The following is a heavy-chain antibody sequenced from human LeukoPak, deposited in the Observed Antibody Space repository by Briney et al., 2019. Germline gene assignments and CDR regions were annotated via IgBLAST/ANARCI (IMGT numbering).Heavy chain of an antibody. J-gene: IGHJ4*02. Sequence: SETLSLTCAVSGYSISSSSYYWRWIRQPPGKGREWIGSIYYSGSTYYNPSLKSRVTISVDTSKNQFSLKLSSVTAADTAVYYCARLYCSGGSCPPDYWGQGTLVTVSS. V-gene: IGHV4-39*01. CDR1: GYSISSSSYY. CDR2: IYYSGST. CDR3: ARLYCSGGSCPPDY. D-gene: IGHD2-15*01.